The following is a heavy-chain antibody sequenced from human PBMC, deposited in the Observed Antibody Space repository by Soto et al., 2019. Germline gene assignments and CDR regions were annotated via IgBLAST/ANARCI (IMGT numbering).Heavy chain of an antibody. Sequence: SETLSLTCTVSGGSISSSSYYWGWIRQPPGKGLEWIGSIYYSGSTYYNPSLKSRVTISVDTSKNQFSLKLSSVTAADTAVYYCASLSFSYGRRTFDYWGHGTLVTVAS. D-gene: IGHD5-18*01. CDR1: GGSISSSSYY. CDR3: ASLSFSYGRRTFDY. V-gene: IGHV4-39*01. CDR2: IYYSGST. J-gene: IGHJ4*01.